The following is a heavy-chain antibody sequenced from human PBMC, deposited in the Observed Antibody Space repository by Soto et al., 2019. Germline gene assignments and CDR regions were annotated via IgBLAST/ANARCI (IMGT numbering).Heavy chain of an antibody. Sequence: QVQLQESGPGLVKPSGTLSLTCAVSGGSISSSNWWSWVRQPPGKGLEWIGEIYHSGSTNYNPSPKSRVTIPVDKSQNQFSLKLSSVTAADTAVYYCARAGRAAAGTEDYWGQGTLVTVSS. V-gene: IGHV4-4*02. CDR3: ARAGRAAAGTEDY. CDR2: IYHSGST. J-gene: IGHJ4*02. D-gene: IGHD6-13*01. CDR1: GGSISSSNW.